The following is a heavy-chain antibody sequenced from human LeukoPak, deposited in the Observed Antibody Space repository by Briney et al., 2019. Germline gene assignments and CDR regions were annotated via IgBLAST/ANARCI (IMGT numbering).Heavy chain of an antibody. CDR2: ISYSGNT. J-gene: IGHJ4*02. CDR3: AARWYARADY. D-gene: IGHD6-13*01. Sequence: PSETLSLTCTVSGASISSGGCYWSWIRQLPGKGLEWIGYISYSGNTYYSPSLKSRVTISVDTSKNQFSLKLSSVTAADTAVYYCAARWYARADYWGQGTLVTVSS. CDR1: GASISSGGCY. V-gene: IGHV4-31*03.